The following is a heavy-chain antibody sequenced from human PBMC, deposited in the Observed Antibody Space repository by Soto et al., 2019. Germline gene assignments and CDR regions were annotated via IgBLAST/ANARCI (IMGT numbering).Heavy chain of an antibody. V-gene: IGHV1-58*01. Sequence: ASVKVSCKASGFTFTNSAVQWVRQARGQGLEWMGRIDLGRGNTNYAEKLQERVIMTRDTSTSTVYMELSTLRSEDTAVYYCVRGGDLGSSLGWFDPWGQGTQVTVSS. J-gene: IGHJ5*02. CDR2: IDLGRGNT. CDR1: GFTFTNSA. D-gene: IGHD3-16*01. CDR3: VRGGDLGSSLGWFDP.